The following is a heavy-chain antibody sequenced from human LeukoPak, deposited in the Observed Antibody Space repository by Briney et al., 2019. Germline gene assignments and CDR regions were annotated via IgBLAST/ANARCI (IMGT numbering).Heavy chain of an antibody. J-gene: IGHJ4*02. D-gene: IGHD4-17*01. CDR2: ISSGGRT. CDR1: GFTFSSYA. V-gene: IGHV3-23*01. CDR3: AKEDGYGAKNY. Sequence: GGSLRLSCAASGFTFSSYAMSWVRQAPGKGLEWVSAISSGGRTYYADSVKGRFTISRDNSKNTLYLQMNSLRAEDTAVYYCAKEDGYGAKNYWGQGTLVTVSS.